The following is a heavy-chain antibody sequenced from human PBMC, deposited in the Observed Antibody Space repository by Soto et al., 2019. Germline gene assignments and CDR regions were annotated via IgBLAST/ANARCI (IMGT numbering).Heavy chain of an antibody. CDR3: ARGGGLRFLEWLSSDYYYYYGMDV. Sequence: WETLSLTGAVYGGAFSSYYCSWSHQPPGKGLEWMGEINHSGSTNYNPSLKSRVTISVDTSKNQFSLKLSSVTAADTAVYYCARGGGLRFLEWLSSDYYYYYGMDVWGQGTTVTVSS. CDR2: INHSGST. CDR1: GGAFSSYY. V-gene: IGHV4-34*01. D-gene: IGHD3-3*01. J-gene: IGHJ6*02.